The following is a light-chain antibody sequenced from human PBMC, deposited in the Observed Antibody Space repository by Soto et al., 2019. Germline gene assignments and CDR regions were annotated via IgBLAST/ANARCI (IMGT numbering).Light chain of an antibody. CDR3: HQRYNWPRVT. J-gene: IGKJ5*01. CDR2: DVS. V-gene: IGKV3-11*01. Sequence: EIVLTQSPATLSLSPGERVTLSCRASQSVSNSLAWYQQKPGQPPRLLIYDVSNRATGIPARFSGSGSGTDFPLPITSLEPEDFAVYFCHQRYNWPRVTFGQGTKLEIK. CDR1: QSVSNS.